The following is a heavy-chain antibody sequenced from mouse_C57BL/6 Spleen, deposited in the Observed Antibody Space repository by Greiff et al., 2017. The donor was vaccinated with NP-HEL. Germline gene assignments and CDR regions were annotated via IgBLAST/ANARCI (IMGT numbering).Heavy chain of an antibody. J-gene: IGHJ2*01. Sequence: QVQLQQSGAELVKPGASVKLSCKASGYTFTEYTIHWVKQRSGQGLEWIGWFYPGSGSIKYNEKFKDKATLTADKSSSTVYMELSRLTSEDSAVYFCARHEERGAWDGYYFDYWGQGTTLTVSS. D-gene: IGHD2-3*01. CDR2: FYPGSGSI. CDR3: ARHEERGAWDGYYFDY. V-gene: IGHV1-62-2*01. CDR1: GYTFTEYT.